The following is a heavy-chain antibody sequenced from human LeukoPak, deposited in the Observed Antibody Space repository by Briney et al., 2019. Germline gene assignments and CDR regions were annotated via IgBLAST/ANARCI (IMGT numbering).Heavy chain of an antibody. Sequence: PGGSLRLSCAASGFTFSSYAMSWVRQAPGKGLEWVSAISGSGGSTYYADSVKGRFTISRDNSKNTLYLQMNSLRVEDTAVYYCARVSGSYLGGEYDYWGQGTLVTVSS. CDR3: ARVSGSYLGGEYDY. D-gene: IGHD1-26*01. CDR2: ISGSGGST. V-gene: IGHV3-23*01. J-gene: IGHJ4*02. CDR1: GFTFSSYA.